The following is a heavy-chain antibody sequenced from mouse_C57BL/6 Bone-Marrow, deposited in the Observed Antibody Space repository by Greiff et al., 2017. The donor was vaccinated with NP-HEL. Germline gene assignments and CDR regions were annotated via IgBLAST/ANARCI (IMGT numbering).Heavy chain of an antibody. CDR1: GYTFTDYY. V-gene: IGHV1-76*01. CDR2: IYPGSGNT. J-gene: IGHJ1*03. Sequence: QVQLQQSGAELVRPGASVKLSCKASGYTFTDYYINWVKQRPGQGLEWIARIYPGSGNTYYNEKFKGKATLTAEKSSSTAYMQLSSLTSEDSAVYFCAICPYWYFDVWGTGTTVTVSS. CDR3: AICPYWYFDV.